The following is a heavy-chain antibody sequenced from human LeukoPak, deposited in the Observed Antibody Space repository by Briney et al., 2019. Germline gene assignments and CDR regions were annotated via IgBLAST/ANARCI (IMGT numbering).Heavy chain of an antibody. Sequence: GGSLRLSCAASGFTFSSYAMTWVRQAPGKGLEWVSTIRDSGVTTYYADSVKGRFSISRDNSKNTLYLQMSSLRAEDTAVYHCAKDADVVVPEYFQYWGQGTLVTVSS. D-gene: IGHD2-15*01. CDR3: AKDADVVVPEYFQY. CDR2: IRDSGVTT. CDR1: GFTFSSYA. J-gene: IGHJ1*01. V-gene: IGHV3-23*01.